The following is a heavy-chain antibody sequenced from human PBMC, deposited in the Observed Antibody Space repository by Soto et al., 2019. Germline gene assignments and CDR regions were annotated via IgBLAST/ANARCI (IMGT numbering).Heavy chain of an antibody. Sequence: QVQLVQSGAEVKKPGSSVKVSCKASADTFNSYSLSWLRQAPGQRLEWMGGITPVFGTADYAQSFEDRLTITADDSTSTVYMELSSLRSDDTAVYYCARSLEGTTVTNWFDPWGQGALVTFSS. J-gene: IGHJ5*02. V-gene: IGHV1-69*01. CDR2: ITPVFGTA. D-gene: IGHD4-17*01. CDR1: ADTFNSYS. CDR3: ARSLEGTTVTNWFDP.